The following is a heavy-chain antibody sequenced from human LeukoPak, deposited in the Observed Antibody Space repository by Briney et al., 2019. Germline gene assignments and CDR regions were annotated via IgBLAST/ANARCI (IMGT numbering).Heavy chain of an antibody. D-gene: IGHD2-2*02. J-gene: IGHJ6*03. CDR3: ATGRNGVVPAPILGAGPWYNYHYMDV. CDR1: GGSFSDYN. Sequence: SETLSLTCVVYGGSFSDYNWSWIRQPPGKGLGWIGEINHSGSTNYNPSLKSRVTMSVDTSKNQFSLMVSSVTAADTAVYYCATGRNGVVPAPILGAGPWYNYHYMDVWGKGTTVTVSS. CDR2: INHSGST. V-gene: IGHV4-34*01.